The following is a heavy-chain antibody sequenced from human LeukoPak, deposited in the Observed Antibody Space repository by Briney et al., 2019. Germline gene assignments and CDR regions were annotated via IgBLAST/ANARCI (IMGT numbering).Heavy chain of an antibody. Sequence: PGGSLRLSCAASGFTFSSYSMNWVRQAPGKGLEWVSAISGSGGSTYYADSVKGRFTISRDNSKNTLYLQMNSLRAEDTAVYYCAKFSSFTIFGVVTRYYFDYWGQGTLVTVSS. V-gene: IGHV3-23*01. CDR2: ISGSGGST. CDR1: GFTFSSYS. D-gene: IGHD3-3*01. J-gene: IGHJ4*02. CDR3: AKFSSFTIFGVVTRYYFDY.